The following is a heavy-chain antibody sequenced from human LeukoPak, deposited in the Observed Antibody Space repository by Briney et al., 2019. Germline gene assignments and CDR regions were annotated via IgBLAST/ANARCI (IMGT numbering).Heavy chain of an antibody. CDR1: GYSISSGYY. D-gene: IGHD2-21*01. CDR2: IYHSGST. V-gene: IGHV4-38-2*01. J-gene: IGHJ3*02. Sequence: SETLSLTCAVSGYSISSGYYWGWIRPPPGKGLEWIGSIYHSGSTYYNPSLKSRVTISVDTSKNQFSLKLSSVTAADTAVYYCARISETYCGGDCFYAFDIWGQGTMVTVSS. CDR3: ARISETYCGGDCFYAFDI.